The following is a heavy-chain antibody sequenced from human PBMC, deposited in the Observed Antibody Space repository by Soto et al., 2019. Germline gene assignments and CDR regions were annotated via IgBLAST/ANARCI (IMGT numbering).Heavy chain of an antibody. D-gene: IGHD1-26*01. CDR3: ARDPYSGSSYSDY. CDR2: ISSSSSYT. V-gene: IGHV3-11*05. CDR1: GFTFSDYY. Sequence: GGSLRLFCAASGFTFSDYYMSWIRQAPGKGLEWISYISSSSSYTNYADSVKGRFTISRDNAKNSLYLQMNSLRAEDTAVYYCARDPYSGSSYSDYWGQGTLVTVSS. J-gene: IGHJ4*02.